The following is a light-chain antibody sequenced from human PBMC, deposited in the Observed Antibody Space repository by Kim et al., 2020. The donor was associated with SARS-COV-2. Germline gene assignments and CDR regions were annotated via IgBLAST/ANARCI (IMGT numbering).Light chain of an antibody. J-gene: IGKJ1*01. CDR3: NHFVNAPRT. Sequence: SPEDRASPSPRASQSVYGDYLAWCRQNPGRAPGPLIYGPSRRATGIPDRFVGGGSGTDFPLTISSLEPEDFAVYYCNHFVNAPRTFGQGTTVDI. CDR2: GPS. V-gene: IGKV3-20*01. CDR1: QSVYGDY.